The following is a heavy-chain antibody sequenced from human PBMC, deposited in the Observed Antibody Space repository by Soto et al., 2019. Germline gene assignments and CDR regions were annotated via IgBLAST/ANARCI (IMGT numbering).Heavy chain of an antibody. V-gene: IGHV5-51*01. CDR3: ARLEGWGIKYYYGMDV. CDR1: GYSFTSYW. J-gene: IGHJ6*02. CDR2: IYPGDSDT. D-gene: IGHD3-16*01. Sequence: XXSLKICWKGSGYSFTSYWIVWVRQMPGKGLEWMGIIYPGDSDTRYSPSFQGQVTISADKSISTAYLQWSSLKASDTAMYYCARLEGWGIKYYYGMDVWGQGTTVTVSS.